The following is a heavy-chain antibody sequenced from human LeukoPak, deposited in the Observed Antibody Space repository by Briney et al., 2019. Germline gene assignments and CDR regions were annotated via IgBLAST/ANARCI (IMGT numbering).Heavy chain of an antibody. Sequence: SETLSLTCAVYGGSLSGYYWSWIGQPPGKGLEWIGEINHSGSTNYNPSLKTRVTISVDTSKNQFSLKLSSVTAADTAVYYCARGPVSFYYYYYGMDVWGQETTVTVSS. J-gene: IGHJ6*02. CDR1: GGSLSGYY. CDR2: INHSGST. V-gene: IGHV4-34*01. D-gene: IGHD1-14*01. CDR3: ARGPVSFYYYYYGMDV.